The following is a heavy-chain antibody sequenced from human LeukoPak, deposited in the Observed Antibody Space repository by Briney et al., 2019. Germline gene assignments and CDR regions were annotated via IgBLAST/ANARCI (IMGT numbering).Heavy chain of an antibody. J-gene: IGHJ4*02. CDR1: GGSISSYY. V-gene: IGHV4-59*01. CDR3: ARYSSSWYVLDY. Sequence: SETLSLTCTVCGGSISSYYWSWIRQPPGKGLEWIGYIYYSGSTNYNPSLKSRVTISVDTSKNQFSLKLSSVTAADTAVYYCARYSSSWYVLDYWGQGTLVTVSS. D-gene: IGHD6-13*01. CDR2: IYYSGST.